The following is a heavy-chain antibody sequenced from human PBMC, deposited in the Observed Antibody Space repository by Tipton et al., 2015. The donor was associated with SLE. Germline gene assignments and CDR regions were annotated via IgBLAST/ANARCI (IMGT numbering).Heavy chain of an antibody. Sequence: LRLSCTVSGGSISSGGYYWSWIRQHPGKGLEWIGYIYYSGSTYYNPSLKSRVTISVDTSKNQFSLKLSSVTAADTAVYYCARGLDMASFDYWGQGTLVTVSS. V-gene: IGHV4-31*02. CDR3: ARGLDMASFDY. D-gene: IGHD5-24*01. CDR2: IYYSGST. CDR1: GGSISSGGYY. J-gene: IGHJ4*02.